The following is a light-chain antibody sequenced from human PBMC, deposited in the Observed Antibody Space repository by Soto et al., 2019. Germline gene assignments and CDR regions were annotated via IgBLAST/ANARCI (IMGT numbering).Light chain of an antibody. J-gene: IGLJ1*01. CDR1: ISDVAGYNY. V-gene: IGLV2-11*01. Sequence: QSALTQPRSVSGSPGQSVTISCTGTISDVAGYNYVSWYQHHPGKAPTVMIYDVTKRPSGVPDRFSGSKSGNTASLTISGLQAEDEADYYCCSYAGSYIYVFGTGTKVTVL. CDR2: DVT. CDR3: CSYAGSYIYV.